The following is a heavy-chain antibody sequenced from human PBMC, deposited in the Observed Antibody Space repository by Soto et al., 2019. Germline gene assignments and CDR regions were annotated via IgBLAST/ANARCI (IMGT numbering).Heavy chain of an antibody. CDR2: IYYSGST. Sequence: SETLSLTCTLSGGSISSYYWSWIGQPPGKRLEWIGYIYYSGSTNYNPSLKSRVTISVDTSKNQFSLKLSSVTAADTAVYYCARAWGEAFDYWGQGTLVTVSS. CDR3: ARAWGEAFDY. D-gene: IGHD3-16*01. J-gene: IGHJ4*02. CDR1: GGSISSYY. V-gene: IGHV4-59*01.